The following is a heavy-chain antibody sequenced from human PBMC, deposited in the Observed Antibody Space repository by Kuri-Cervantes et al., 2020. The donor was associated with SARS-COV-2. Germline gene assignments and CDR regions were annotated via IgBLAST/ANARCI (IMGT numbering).Heavy chain of an antibody. Sequence: KVSCKAPGHTLTNYWIGWVRQMPGKGLEWVGIIYPGDSDTRYSPSFQGQVTISADKSITTAYLQWSSLKASDTATYYCASRGTTVPAGNYWGQGTLVTVSS. CDR3: ASRGTTVPAGNY. D-gene: IGHD4-17*01. V-gene: IGHV5-51*01. CDR1: GHTLTNYW. CDR2: IYPGDSDT. J-gene: IGHJ4*02.